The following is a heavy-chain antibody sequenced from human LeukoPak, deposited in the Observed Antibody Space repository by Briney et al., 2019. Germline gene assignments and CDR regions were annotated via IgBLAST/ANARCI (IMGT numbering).Heavy chain of an antibody. CDR2: IYYSGST. D-gene: IGHD2-2*01. J-gene: IGHJ3*02. CDR3: AREAGYCSSTSCYGNAFDI. CDR1: GGSISSYY. Sequence: SETLSLTCTVSGGSISSYYWSWIRQPPGKGLEWIGYIYYSGSTNYNPSLKSRDTISVDTSKNQFSLKLSSVTAADTAVYYCAREAGYCSSTSCYGNAFDIWGQGTMVTVSS. V-gene: IGHV4-59*01.